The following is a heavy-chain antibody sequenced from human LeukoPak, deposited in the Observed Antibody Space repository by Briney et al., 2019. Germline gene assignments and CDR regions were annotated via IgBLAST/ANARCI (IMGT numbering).Heavy chain of an antibody. CDR1: NYSVRSDLH. CDR3: ASLRFGDSYFDF. CDR2: IYQSGHA. D-gene: IGHD3-10*01. V-gene: IGHV4-38-2*02. Sequence: SETLSLTCKVSNYSVRSDLHWSWIRQSPGRGLEWIARIYQSGHAYYSPSLKSRVLISFDTSKKELSLKINSVTATDTALYYCASLRFGDSYFDFWGQGTQVTVSS. J-gene: IGHJ4*02.